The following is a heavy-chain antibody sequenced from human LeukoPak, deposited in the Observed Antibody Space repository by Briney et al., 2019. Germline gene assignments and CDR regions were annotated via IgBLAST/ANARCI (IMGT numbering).Heavy chain of an antibody. D-gene: IGHD4-11*01. J-gene: IGHJ4*02. CDR1: GYSISSGYY. CDR3: ARDNSNTHFDY. CDR2: IYHSGST. Sequence: PSETLSLTCAVSGYSISSGYYWGWIRQPPGKGLEWIGSIYHSGSTYYNPSLKSRVTISVDTSNNQFSLKLSSVTAADTAVYYCARDNSNTHFDYWGQGTPVTVSS. V-gene: IGHV4-38-2*02.